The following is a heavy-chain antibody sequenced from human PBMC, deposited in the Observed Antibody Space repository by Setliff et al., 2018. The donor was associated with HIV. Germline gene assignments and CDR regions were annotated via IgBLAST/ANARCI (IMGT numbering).Heavy chain of an antibody. CDR2: ISGYNGNT. V-gene: IGHV1-18*01. J-gene: IGHJ3*02. CDR1: GYTFSSYG. CDR3: ARVRGVEDAFDI. Sequence: ASVKVSCKASGYTFSSYGISWVRQAPGQGLEWMGWISGYNGNTNYAQKLQGRVTMTTDTSTSTAYMELRSLRSGDTAVYYCARVRGVEDAFDIWGQGTMVTVSS. D-gene: IGHD3-10*01.